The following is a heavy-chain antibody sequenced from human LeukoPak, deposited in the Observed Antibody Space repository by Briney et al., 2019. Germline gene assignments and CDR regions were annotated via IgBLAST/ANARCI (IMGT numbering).Heavy chain of an antibody. J-gene: IGHJ4*02. D-gene: IGHD6-19*01. CDR2: IYYSGST. CDR3: ARPYSSGWFYSDY. V-gene: IGHV4-39*07. CDR1: GGSISSSSYY. Sequence: SETLSLTCTVSGGSISSSSYYWGWIRQPPGKGLEWIGSIYYSGSTYYNPSLKSRVTMSVDTSKQRFSLRLSSVTAADTAVYYCARPYSSGWFYSDYWGQGILVTVSS.